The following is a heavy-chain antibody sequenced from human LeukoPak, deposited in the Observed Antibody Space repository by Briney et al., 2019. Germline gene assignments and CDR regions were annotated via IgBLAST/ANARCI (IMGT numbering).Heavy chain of an antibody. Sequence: PGRSLRLSCAASGFDFGDHGMHWVRQAPGKGLEWVAVISRHGSTKIYAASVKGRFTISRDNSKNTMYLQMDSLRPEDTAVYFCAKHWSDEVIGFFDNWGQGTLVTVSS. CDR1: GFDFGDHG. D-gene: IGHD3-3*01. CDR3: AKHWSDEVIGFFDN. J-gene: IGHJ4*02. CDR2: ISRHGSTK. V-gene: IGHV3-30*18.